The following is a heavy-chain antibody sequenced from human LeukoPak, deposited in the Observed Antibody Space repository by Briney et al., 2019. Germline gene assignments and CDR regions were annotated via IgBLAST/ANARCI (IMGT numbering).Heavy chain of an antibody. CDR3: AKDPSGLYYFDY. CDR2: ISGSGGST. Sequence: TGVSLRLSCAASGFTFSSYAMIWVRQAPGKGLEWVSSISGSGGSTYYADSVKGRFTISRDNSKNTLYLQMNSLRAEDTAVYYCAKDPSGLYYFDYWGQGTLVTVSS. J-gene: IGHJ4*02. V-gene: IGHV3-23*01. CDR1: GFTFSSYA.